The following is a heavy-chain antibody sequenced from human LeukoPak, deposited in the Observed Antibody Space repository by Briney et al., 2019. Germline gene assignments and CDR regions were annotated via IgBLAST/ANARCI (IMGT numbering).Heavy chain of an antibody. CDR1: GGSFSGFS. D-gene: IGHD3-22*01. CDR2: VNHGGRT. Sequence: PSETLSLTCTVYGGSFSGFSWSWIRQPPGEGLEWIGEVNHGGRTNYNPSLKNRVTISVDTSKNQFSLKLSSVTAADTAVYYCARGPAQYYDSSGYYSLRDWGQGTLVTVSS. J-gene: IGHJ4*02. V-gene: IGHV4-34*01. CDR3: ARGPAQYYDSSGYYSLRD.